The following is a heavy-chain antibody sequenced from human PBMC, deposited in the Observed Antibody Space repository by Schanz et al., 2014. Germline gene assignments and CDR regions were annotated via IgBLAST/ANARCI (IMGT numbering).Heavy chain of an antibody. J-gene: IGHJ5*02. V-gene: IGHV3-23*01. Sequence: EVQLLESGGGLVQPGGSLRLSCATSGFSFSSYAINWVRQAPGKGLEWVSAILGLASTTYYADSVKGRFTISRDNSKNLLYLQMNSLRAEDTAVYYCTRDVRLDRRGNWFDPWGQGTLVTVSS. CDR3: TRDVRLDRRGNWFDP. D-gene: IGHD1-1*01. CDR1: GFSFSSYA. CDR2: ILGLASTT.